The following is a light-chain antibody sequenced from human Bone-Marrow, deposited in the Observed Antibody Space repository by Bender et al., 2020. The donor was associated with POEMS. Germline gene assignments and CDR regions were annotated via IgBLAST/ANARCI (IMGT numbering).Light chain of an antibody. CDR3: SSYAGSNNLV. J-gene: IGLJ3*02. Sequence: QSALTQPPSVSGSPGQSVTISCTGTSSDVGGYNYVSWYQQYPGKVPKLMIYDVSKRPSGVPDRFSGSKSGNTASLTVSGLQAEDEADYYCSSYAGSNNLVFGGGTKLTVL. V-gene: IGLV2-8*01. CDR1: SSDVGGYNY. CDR2: DVS.